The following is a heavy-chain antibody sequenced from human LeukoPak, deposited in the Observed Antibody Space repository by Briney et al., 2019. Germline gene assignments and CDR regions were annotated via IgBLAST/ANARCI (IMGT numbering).Heavy chain of an antibody. Sequence: SETLSLTCTVSGGSVRSGNYYWSWIRQPAGKGLEWIGRVYTSGRADYNRSLKSQVTISLDTSKNQFSLTLTYVTAADTAVYYCARGSYGSGTWGQGTLVTVSS. V-gene: IGHV4-61*02. CDR1: GGSVRSGNYY. CDR3: ARGSYGSGT. D-gene: IGHD3-10*01. CDR2: VYTSGRA. J-gene: IGHJ4*02.